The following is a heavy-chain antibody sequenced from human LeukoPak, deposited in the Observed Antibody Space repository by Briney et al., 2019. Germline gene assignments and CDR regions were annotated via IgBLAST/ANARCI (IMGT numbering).Heavy chain of an antibody. D-gene: IGHD2-21*02. V-gene: IGHV4-39*07. CDR2: IYYDGST. CDR3: ARSVTAPYYCFDN. J-gene: IGHJ4*02. CDR1: SGSISTSSYY. Sequence: SETLSLTCTVSSGSISTSSYYWGWIRQPPGKGLEWIGNIYYDGSTYYNPSLQSRVTISVDTSKNQFSLKLNSVTAADTAVYYCARSVTAPYYCFDNWGRGTLVTVSS.